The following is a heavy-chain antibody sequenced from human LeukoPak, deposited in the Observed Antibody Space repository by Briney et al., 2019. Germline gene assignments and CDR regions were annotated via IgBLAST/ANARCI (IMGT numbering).Heavy chain of an antibody. CDR3: ARVYYYDSSGYYIAEYFQH. V-gene: IGHV1-2*06. J-gene: IGHJ1*01. Sequence: ASVKVSCKASGYTFTGYYLHWVRQAPGQGLEWLGRINPNTGVTNYAQKFQGRVTMTRDTSISTAYMELRSLRSDDTAVYYCARVYYYDSSGYYIAEYFQHWGQGTLVTVSS. D-gene: IGHD3-22*01. CDR1: GYTFTGYY. CDR2: INPNTGVT.